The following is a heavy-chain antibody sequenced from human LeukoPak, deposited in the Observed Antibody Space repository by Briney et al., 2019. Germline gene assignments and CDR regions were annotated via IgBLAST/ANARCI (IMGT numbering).Heavy chain of an antibody. D-gene: IGHD6-6*01. CDR2: INHSGST. V-gene: IGHV4-34*01. J-gene: IGHJ3*02. CDR1: GGSFSGYY. Sequence: SETLSLTCAVYGGSFSGYYWSWIRQPPGKGLEWFGEINHSGSTNDYPSLKSRVTISVDTSKNQFSLKLSSVTAADTAIYYCARGLRTLIAARPSAFDIWGQGTMVTVSS. CDR3: ARGLRTLIAARPSAFDI.